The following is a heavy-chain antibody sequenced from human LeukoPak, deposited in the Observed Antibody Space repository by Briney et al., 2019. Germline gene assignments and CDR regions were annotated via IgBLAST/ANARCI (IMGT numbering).Heavy chain of an antibody. J-gene: IGHJ4*02. CDR1: GLIYSKAW. CDR2: IKENSFGGTT. D-gene: IGHD2-8*01. V-gene: IGHV3-15*01. Sequence: PGGSVSLSCVAWGLIYSKAWVRGLRHATGRGVEWVGRIKENSFGGTTDYAAPVKGRFSISRDDSKNTVYLEMNSLKTEDTAIYYCTAGLGRTNDDCWGQGTLVTVSS. CDR3: TAGLGRTNDDC.